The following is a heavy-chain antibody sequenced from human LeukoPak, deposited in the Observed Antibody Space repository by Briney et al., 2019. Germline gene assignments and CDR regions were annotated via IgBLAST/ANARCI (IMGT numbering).Heavy chain of an antibody. CDR3: ARESNYDSSVDY. CDR1: GFTFSSYA. D-gene: IGHD3-22*01. CDR2: ISYDGSNK. Sequence: GGTLRLSCAASGFTFSSYAMHWVRQAPGKGLEWVAVISYDGSNKYYADSVKGRFTISRDNSKNTLYLQMNSLRAEDTAVYYCARESNYDSSVDYWGQGTLVTVSS. V-gene: IGHV3-30*04. J-gene: IGHJ4*02.